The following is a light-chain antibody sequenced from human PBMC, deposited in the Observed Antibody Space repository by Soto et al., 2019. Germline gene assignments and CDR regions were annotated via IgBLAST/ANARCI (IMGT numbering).Light chain of an antibody. CDR1: SSDVGGYNY. CDR3: SSYTSSSTLDWV. CDR2: EVS. V-gene: IGLV2-14*01. J-gene: IGLJ3*02. Sequence: QSALTQPASVSGSPGQSITISCTGTSSDVGGYNYVSWYQHHPGKAPKFMIYEVSNRPSGVSNRFSGSKSGNTASLTISGLQAEDEADYYCSSYTSSSTLDWVFGGGTKVTVL.